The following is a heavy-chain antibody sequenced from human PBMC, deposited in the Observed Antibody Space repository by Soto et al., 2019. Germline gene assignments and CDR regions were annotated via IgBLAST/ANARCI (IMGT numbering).Heavy chain of an antibody. D-gene: IGHD3-22*01. J-gene: IGHJ4*02. V-gene: IGHV4-30-4*01. CDR1: GGSISSGDYY. CDR3: AREPLLYYYDSSGYPV. Sequence: SETLSLTCTVSGGSISSGDYYWSWIRQPPGKGLEWIGYIYYSGSTYYNPSLKSRVTISVDTSKNQFSLKLSSVTAADTAVYYCAREPLLYYYDSSGYPVWGQGTLVTVS. CDR2: IYYSGST.